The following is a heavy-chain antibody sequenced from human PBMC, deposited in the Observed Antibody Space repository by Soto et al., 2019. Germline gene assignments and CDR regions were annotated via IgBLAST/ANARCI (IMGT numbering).Heavy chain of an antibody. CDR2: ISYDGSNK. CDR1: GFTFSSYA. CDR3: ARDPEGRAMVIGLYGMDV. Sequence: QVQLVESGGGVVQPGRSLRLSCAASGFTFSSYAMHWVRQAPGKGLEWVAVISYDGSNKYYADSVKGRFTISRDNSKNALYLQMNSMRAEDTAVYYCARDPEGRAMVIGLYGMDVWGQGTTVTVSS. D-gene: IGHD5-18*01. J-gene: IGHJ6*02. V-gene: IGHV3-30-3*01.